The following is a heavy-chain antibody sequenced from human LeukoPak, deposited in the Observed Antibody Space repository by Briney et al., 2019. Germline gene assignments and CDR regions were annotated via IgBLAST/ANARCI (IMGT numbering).Heavy chain of an antibody. V-gene: IGHV3-30-3*01. CDR1: GFTFSSYA. CDR3: ARGGYSYGHYFDY. CDR2: ISYDGSNK. J-gene: IGHJ4*02. D-gene: IGHD5-18*01. Sequence: GGSLRLSCAASGFTFSSYAMHWVRQAPGKGLEWVAVISYDGSNKYYADSVKGRFTISRGNSKNTLYLQMNSLRAEDTAVYYCARGGYSYGHYFDYWGQGTLVTVSS.